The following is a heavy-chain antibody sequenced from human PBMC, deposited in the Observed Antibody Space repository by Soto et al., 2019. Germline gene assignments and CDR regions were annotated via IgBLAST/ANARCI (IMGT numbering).Heavy chain of an antibody. CDR2: INHSGST. CDR1: GGSFSGYY. Sequence: ETLSLTCAVYGGSFSGYYWSWIRQPPGKGLEWIGEINHSGSTNYNPSLKSRVTISVDTSKNQFSLKLSSVTAADTAVYYCARGLQALTIFGVVIRRMGWFDPWGQGTLVTVSS. J-gene: IGHJ5*02. D-gene: IGHD3-3*01. V-gene: IGHV4-34*01. CDR3: ARGLQALTIFGVVIRRMGWFDP.